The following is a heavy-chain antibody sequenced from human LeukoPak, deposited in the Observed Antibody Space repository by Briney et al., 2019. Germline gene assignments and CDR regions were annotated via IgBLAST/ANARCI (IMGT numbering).Heavy chain of an antibody. CDR1: GITFSSYA. V-gene: IGHV3-23*01. CDR3: ARDPLGILWFGELPGD. J-gene: IGHJ4*02. CDR2: ISGSGDNI. Sequence: GGSLRLSCAASGITFSSYALSWVRQAPGKGLEWVSAISGSGDNIYYVDSVKGRFTISRDNAKNTLYLQMNSLRAEDTAVYYCARDPLGILWFGELPGDWGQGTLVTVSS. D-gene: IGHD3-10*01.